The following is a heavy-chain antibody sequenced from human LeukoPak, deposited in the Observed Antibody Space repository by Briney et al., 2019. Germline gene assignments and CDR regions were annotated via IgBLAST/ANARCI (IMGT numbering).Heavy chain of an antibody. Sequence: GGSLRLSCAASGFTFSSFSLNWVRQVPGKGLEWVSSITTDSYTFYADSVKGRFTISRDNAKNSLHLQMSSLRAEDTAVYYCARVRSNWYEDYWGRGTLVTVSS. CDR2: ITTDSYT. J-gene: IGHJ4*02. CDR3: ARVRSNWYEDY. D-gene: IGHD6-13*01. V-gene: IGHV3-21*01. CDR1: GFTFSSFS.